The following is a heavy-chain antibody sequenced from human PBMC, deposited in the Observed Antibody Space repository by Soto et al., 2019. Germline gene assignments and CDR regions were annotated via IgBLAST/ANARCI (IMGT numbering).Heavy chain of an antibody. Sequence: EVQLLESGGGLVRPGGSLRLSCAASGFTFSSYAMSWVRQAPGKGLEWVSTISGSDGRTYSTDSVKGRFTISRDNSRNTAYVQMNSLRVENTAVYYCAKGVSQYTPLALFDYWGRGTVVTVSS. CDR3: AKGVSQYTPLALFDY. CDR2: ISGSDGRT. CDR1: GFTFSSYA. V-gene: IGHV3-23*01. J-gene: IGHJ4*02. D-gene: IGHD5-18*01.